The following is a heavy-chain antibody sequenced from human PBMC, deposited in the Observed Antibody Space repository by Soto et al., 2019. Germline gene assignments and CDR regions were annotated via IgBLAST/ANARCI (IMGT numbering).Heavy chain of an antibody. CDR1: GGSIASSDW. CDR3: ARATRWVYSNGYYYYMDV. J-gene: IGHJ6*03. Sequence: PSETLSLTCAVSGGSIASSDWWNWVRQTPEKGLEWIGEIFHEGNIIYNPSLKSRVTISVDKSKNQLSLELTSVTAADTAVYYCARATRWVYSNGYYYYMDVWGKGTTVTISS. CDR2: IFHEGNI. D-gene: IGHD4-4*01. V-gene: IGHV4-4*02.